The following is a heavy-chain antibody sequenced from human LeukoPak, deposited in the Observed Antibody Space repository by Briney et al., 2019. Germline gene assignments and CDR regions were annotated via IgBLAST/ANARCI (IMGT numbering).Heavy chain of an antibody. D-gene: IGHD3-16*02. CDR1: GYTFTSYG. Sequence: GASVKVSCKASGYTFTSYGISWVRQAPGQGLEWMGWISAYNGNTNYAQKLQGRVTMTTDTSTSTAYMELRSLRPDDTAVYYCARDLLITFGGVIVISPPFDYWGQGTLVTVSS. CDR2: ISAYNGNT. V-gene: IGHV1-18*01. CDR3: ARDLLITFGGVIVISPPFDY. J-gene: IGHJ4*02.